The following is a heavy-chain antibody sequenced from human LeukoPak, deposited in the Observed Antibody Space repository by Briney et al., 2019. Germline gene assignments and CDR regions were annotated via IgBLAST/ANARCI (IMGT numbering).Heavy chain of an antibody. V-gene: IGHV3-30*02. Sequence: GGSLRLSCAASGFTFSSYGMHWVRQAPGKGLEWVAFIRYDGSNKYYADSVKGRFTISKDNSKTTLYLQMNSLRAEDTAVYYCAKEGDYYNSIVPNYWGQGTLVTVSS. CDR1: GFTFSSYG. CDR2: IRYDGSNK. J-gene: IGHJ4*02. D-gene: IGHD3-22*01. CDR3: AKEGDYYNSIVPNY.